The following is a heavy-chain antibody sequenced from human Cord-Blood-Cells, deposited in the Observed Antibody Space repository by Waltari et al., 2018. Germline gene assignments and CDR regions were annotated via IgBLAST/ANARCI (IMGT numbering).Heavy chain of an antibody. D-gene: IGHD3-22*01. CDR1: GGSFSGYY. CDR2: INHSGKT. V-gene: IGHV4-34*01. Sequence: QVQLQQWGAGLLKPSETLSLTCAVYGGSFSGYYWSWIRQPPGKGLEWIGEINHSGKTNYNPSLKGRVTISVGTSKNQFSLKLSCVTAAETAVYYCARRAFYYYDSSGYYYWGQGTLVTVSS. CDR3: ARRAFYYYDSSGYYY. J-gene: IGHJ4*02.